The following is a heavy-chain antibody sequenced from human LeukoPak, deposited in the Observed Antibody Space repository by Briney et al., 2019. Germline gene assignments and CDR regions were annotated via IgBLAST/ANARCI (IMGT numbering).Heavy chain of an antibody. V-gene: IGHV5-51*01. CDR2: IYPGDSDT. CDR1: GYSFTSYW. D-gene: IGHD6-13*01. Sequence: GESLKISCKGSGYSFTSYWIGWVRQMPGKGLEWMGIIYPGDSDTRYSPSFQGQVTISADKSISTAYLQWSSLKASDTAMYYCVRGAAAGHGPYYFDYWGQGTLVTVSS. CDR3: VRGAAAGHGPYYFDY. J-gene: IGHJ4*02.